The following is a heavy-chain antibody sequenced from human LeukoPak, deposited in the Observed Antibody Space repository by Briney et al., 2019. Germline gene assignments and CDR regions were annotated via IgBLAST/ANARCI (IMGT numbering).Heavy chain of an antibody. CDR3: ARQKHDVLTGYHPTFHYYHAMDV. CDR1: GYSFTNYW. Sequence: RGESLKISCKGSGYSFTNYWIGWVRQMPGKGLEWMGIIYPGDSDTRYSPSFQGQVTISVDKSISTAYLQWSSLKASDTAMYYCARQKHDVLTGYHPTFHYYHAMDVWGQGTTVTVSS. CDR2: IYPGDSDT. J-gene: IGHJ6*02. V-gene: IGHV5-51*01. D-gene: IGHD3-9*01.